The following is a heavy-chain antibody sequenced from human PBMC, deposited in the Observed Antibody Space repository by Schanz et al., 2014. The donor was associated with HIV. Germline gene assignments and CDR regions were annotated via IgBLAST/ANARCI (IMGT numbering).Heavy chain of an antibody. V-gene: IGHV1-18*01. Sequence: QVQLVQSGAEVKKPGASVKVSCKASGYTFTNYDITWVRQAPGQGLEWMGWISPYSGTTTNAQKLQDRFTMTTDTSTTTAYMELRSLRSDDTAVYYCAKLILGLAGVDYWGQGTLVTVSS. CDR1: GYTFTNYD. D-gene: IGHD6-19*01. CDR3: AKLILGLAGVDY. CDR2: ISPYSGTT. J-gene: IGHJ4*02.